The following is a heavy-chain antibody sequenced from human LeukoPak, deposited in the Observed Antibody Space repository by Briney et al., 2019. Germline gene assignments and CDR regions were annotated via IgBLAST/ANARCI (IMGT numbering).Heavy chain of an antibody. Sequence: PGGSLRLSCAASGFTFSSYWMSWVRQAPGKGLEWVANIKQDGSEKYYVDSVKGRFTISRDNSKNTLYLQMNSLRAEDTAVYYCATAEDGRTEQWLVLLRTPVDYWGQGTLVTVSS. D-gene: IGHD6-19*01. J-gene: IGHJ4*02. V-gene: IGHV3-7*01. CDR3: ATAEDGRTEQWLVLLRTPVDY. CDR2: IKQDGSEK. CDR1: GFTFSSYW.